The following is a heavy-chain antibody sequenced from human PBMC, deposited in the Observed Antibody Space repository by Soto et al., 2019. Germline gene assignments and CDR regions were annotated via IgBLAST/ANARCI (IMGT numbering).Heavy chain of an antibody. V-gene: IGHV4-34*01. CDR3: AIHLYSRDSSGYNRY. J-gene: IGHJ4*02. CDR2: INHSGST. CDR1: GGSFSGYY. Sequence: SETLSLTCAVYGGSFSGYYWSWIRQPPGKGLEWIGEINHSGSTYYNPSLKSRVTISVDSSKNHLSLKVSSVTAADTAVYYCAIHLYSRDSSGYNRYSGQAALVSVSS. D-gene: IGHD6-19*01.